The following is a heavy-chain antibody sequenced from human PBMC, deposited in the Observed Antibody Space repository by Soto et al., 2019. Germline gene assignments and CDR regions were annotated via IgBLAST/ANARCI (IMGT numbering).Heavy chain of an antibody. J-gene: IGHJ3*02. Sequence: GGSLRLSCAASGFTFDDYAMHWVRQAPGKGLEWVSGLTWNSGSIGYADSVKGRFTISRDNAKNSLYLQMNSLRAEDTALYYCAKAVGASGYRDAFDIWGQGTMVTVSS. CDR3: AKAVGASGYRDAFDI. V-gene: IGHV3-9*01. CDR2: LTWNSGSI. CDR1: GFTFDDYA. D-gene: IGHD1-26*01.